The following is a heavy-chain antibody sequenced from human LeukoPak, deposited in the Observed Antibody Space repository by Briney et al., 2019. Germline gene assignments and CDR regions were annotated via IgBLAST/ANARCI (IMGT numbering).Heavy chain of an antibody. D-gene: IGHD6-6*01. CDR3: ARDSLDAEYSSSYWFDP. Sequence: ASVKVSCKASGYTFTSYYMHWVRQAPGQGLEWMGIINPSGGSTSYAQKFQGRVTMTRDMSTSTVYMELSRLRSEDTAVYYCARDSLDAEYSSSYWFDPWGQGTLVTVSS. V-gene: IGHV1-46*01. CDR1: GYTFTSYY. CDR2: INPSGGST. J-gene: IGHJ5*02.